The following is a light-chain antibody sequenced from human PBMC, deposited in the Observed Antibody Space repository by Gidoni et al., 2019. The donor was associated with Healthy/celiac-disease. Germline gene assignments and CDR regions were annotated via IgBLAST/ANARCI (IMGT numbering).Light chain of an antibody. J-gene: IGKJ1*01. CDR1: QSISSY. CDR2: AAS. Sequence: DIQMTQSPSSLSASVGDRVTITCRASQSISSYLNWYQQKPGKAPKLLIYAASSLQSGVPSRCSGSGSGTDFTLTISSLHPEDFATYYCQQRYSTLSWTFGQGTKVEIK. V-gene: IGKV1-39*01. CDR3: QQRYSTLSWT.